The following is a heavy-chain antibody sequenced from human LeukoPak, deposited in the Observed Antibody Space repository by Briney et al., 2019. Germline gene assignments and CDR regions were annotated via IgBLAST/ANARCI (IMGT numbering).Heavy chain of an antibody. D-gene: IGHD3-22*01. J-gene: IGHJ4*02. Sequence: ASVKVSCKASGYTFTSYDINWVRQATGQGLEWMGRIIPILGIANYAQKFQGRVTITADKSTSTAYMELSSLRSEDTAVYYCAREIYDSSGYYYRSFDYWGQGTLVTVSS. CDR2: IIPILGIA. V-gene: IGHV1-69*04. CDR3: AREIYDSSGYYYRSFDY. CDR1: GYTFTSYD.